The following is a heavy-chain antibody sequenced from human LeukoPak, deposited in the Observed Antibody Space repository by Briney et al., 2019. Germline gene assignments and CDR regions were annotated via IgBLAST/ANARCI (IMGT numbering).Heavy chain of an antibody. CDR1: GFTFSDYD. J-gene: IGHJ4*02. Sequence: GGSLRLSCVASGFTFSDYDMHWVRQATGKGLEWVSAIGTAGDTYYTGSVKGRFTISRENAKNSLYLQMNSLRAGDTAVYYCARVAKERVGGVYYSDYWGQGTLVTVSS. CDR2: IGTAGDT. V-gene: IGHV3-13*01. D-gene: IGHD1-1*01. CDR3: ARVAKERVGGVYYSDY.